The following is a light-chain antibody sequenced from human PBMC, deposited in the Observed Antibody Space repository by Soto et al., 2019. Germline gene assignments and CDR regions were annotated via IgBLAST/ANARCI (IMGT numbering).Light chain of an antibody. J-gene: IGLJ3*02. V-gene: IGLV1-47*01. CDR3: SAWDDSLSGWV. CDR1: SSNIGSKY. Sequence: QSVLTQPPSASGTPGQRVIISCSGSSSNIGSKYVYWYQQLPGTAPKLLIYRNIQRPSEVPDRFSGSKSGPSASLAISGLRSDDEADYFCSAWDDSLSGWVFGGGTKVTVL. CDR2: RNI.